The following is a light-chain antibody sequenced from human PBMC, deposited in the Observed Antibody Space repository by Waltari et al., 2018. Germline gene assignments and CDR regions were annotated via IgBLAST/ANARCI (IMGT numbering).Light chain of an antibody. CDR2: DNA. J-gene: IGLJ3*02. V-gene: IGLV1-40*01. CDR1: SSNIGAGFD. CDR3: QSYDSSVRGSV. Sequence: QSVLTQPPSVSGAPGRRVTISCTGSSSNIGAGFDVPWYQQLPGTAPKFLISDNANRPSGVPDRFSGSKSGTSASPAITGLQAEDEADYYCQSYDSSVRGSVFGGGTKLTVL.